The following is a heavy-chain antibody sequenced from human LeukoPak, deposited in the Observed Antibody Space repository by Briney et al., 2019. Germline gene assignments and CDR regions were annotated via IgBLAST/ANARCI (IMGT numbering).Heavy chain of an antibody. CDR1: GGTFSSYA. D-gene: IGHD2-2*01. J-gene: IGHJ4*02. CDR2: IIPIFGTA. Sequence: SVKVSCKASGGTFSSYAISWVRQAPGQGLEWMGGIIPIFGTANYAQKFQGRVTITADESTSTAYMELSSLRSEDTAVYYRARVGYCSSTSCYYYFDYWGQGTLVTVSS. V-gene: IGHV1-69*01. CDR3: ARVGYCSSTSCYYYFDY.